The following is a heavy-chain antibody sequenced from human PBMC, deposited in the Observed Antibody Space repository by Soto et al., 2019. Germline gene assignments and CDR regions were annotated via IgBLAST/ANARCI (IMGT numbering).Heavy chain of an antibody. CDR3: ARARCSSTSCYEAFDI. Sequence: EVQLVESGGGLVKPGGSLRLSCAASGFTFSSYSMNWVRQAPGKGLEWVSSISSSSSYIYYADSVKGRFTISKDNAKNSLYLQMNSLRAEDTAVYYCARARCSSTSCYEAFDIWGQGTMVTVSS. CDR1: GFTFSSYS. V-gene: IGHV3-21*01. D-gene: IGHD2-2*01. CDR2: ISSSSSYI. J-gene: IGHJ3*02.